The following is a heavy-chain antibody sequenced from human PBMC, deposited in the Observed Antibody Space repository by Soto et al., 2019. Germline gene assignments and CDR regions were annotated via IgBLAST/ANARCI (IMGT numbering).Heavy chain of an antibody. J-gene: IGHJ4*02. V-gene: IGHV3-23*01. Sequence: EVQLLESGRSLVQPGGSLKLSCAASGFTFSSYSMSWVRQAPGKGLEWVSGISGSGGSTYNADSVKGRFTISRDKSRNSLYLQMMSLRAEDKAISYCETSTGDTWTRYHFEYWGQGTLVNVSS. CDR2: ISGSGGST. CDR3: ETSTGDTWTRYHFEY. CDR1: GFTFSSYS. D-gene: IGHD1-1*01.